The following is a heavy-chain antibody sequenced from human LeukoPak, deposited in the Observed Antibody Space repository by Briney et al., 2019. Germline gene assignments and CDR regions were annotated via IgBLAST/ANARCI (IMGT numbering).Heavy chain of an antibody. J-gene: IGHJ5*02. D-gene: IGHD2-2*02. Sequence: SETLSLTCAVYGGSFSGYYWSWIRQPPGKGLEWIGEINHSGSTNYNPSLKSRVTISVDTSKNQFSLKLSSVTAADTAVYYCARGYKLPGYCSSISCYRRNLWFDPWGQGTLVTVSS. V-gene: IGHV4-34*01. CDR1: GGSFSGYY. CDR3: ARGYKLPGYCSSISCYRRNLWFDP. CDR2: INHSGST.